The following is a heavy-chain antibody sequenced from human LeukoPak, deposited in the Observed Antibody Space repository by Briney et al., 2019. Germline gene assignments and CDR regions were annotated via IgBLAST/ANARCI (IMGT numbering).Heavy chain of an antibody. CDR1: GYTFTGYY. J-gene: IGHJ4*02. D-gene: IGHD1-1*01. Sequence: ASVKVSCKASGYTFTGYYMHWVRQAPGQGLEWMGWISPNSGGTNYAQKFQGRVTMTRDTSISTAYMELSRLRSDDTAVYYCARDRTGTTAGEFDYWGQGTLVTVSS. CDR3: ARDRTGTTAGEFDY. V-gene: IGHV1-2*02. CDR2: ISPNSGGT.